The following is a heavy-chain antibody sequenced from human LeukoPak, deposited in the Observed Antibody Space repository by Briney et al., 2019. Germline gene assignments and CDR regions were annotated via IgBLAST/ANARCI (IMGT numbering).Heavy chain of an antibody. Sequence: GGSLRLSCVASGLSFSTYGMHWVRQIPGKGLEWVALISHDGSDDYYGDSVKGRFTISRDNFQNTLYIQMNSLGPEDTALYYCVAPSTVPSNWETLEYWGHGTLVTVSS. CDR2: ISHDGSDD. D-gene: IGHD7-27*01. J-gene: IGHJ4*01. CDR3: VAPSTVPSNWETLEY. CDR1: GLSFSTYG. V-gene: IGHV3-30*03.